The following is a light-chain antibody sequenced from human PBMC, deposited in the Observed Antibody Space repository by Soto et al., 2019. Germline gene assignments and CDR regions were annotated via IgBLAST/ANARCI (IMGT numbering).Light chain of an antibody. J-gene: IGKJ4*01. CDR3: QQYNAYPLT. V-gene: IGKV1-5*03. CDR1: QSISTW. Sequence: DIQMTQSPSTLSASVGDRVTITCRASQSISTWLAWYQRKPGKAPYLLIYKASSLEGGVPSRFSGSGSGTEFNITISSLQPDDFATYYCQQYNAYPLTFGGGTTVEIK. CDR2: KAS.